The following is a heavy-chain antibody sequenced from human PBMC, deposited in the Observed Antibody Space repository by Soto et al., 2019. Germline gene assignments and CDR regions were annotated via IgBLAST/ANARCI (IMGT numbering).Heavy chain of an antibody. J-gene: IGHJ6*02. CDR2: ISYDGSNK. Sequence: LRLSCAASGFTFSSYGMHWVRQAPGKGLEWVAVISYDGSNKYYADSVKGRFSISRDNSKNTLYLQMSSLRAEDTAVYYCAKRYCSGGSCPLHYYYGMDVWGQGTTVTVSS. V-gene: IGHV3-30*18. CDR1: GFTFSSYG. D-gene: IGHD2-15*01. CDR3: AKRYCSGGSCPLHYYYGMDV.